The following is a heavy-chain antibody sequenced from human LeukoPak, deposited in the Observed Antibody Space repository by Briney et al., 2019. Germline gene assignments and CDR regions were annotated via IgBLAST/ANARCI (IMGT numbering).Heavy chain of an antibody. CDR2: ISYDGSNK. V-gene: IGHV3-30*01. J-gene: IGHJ3*02. CDR3: ARGGIVVVTAILAFDI. CDR1: GFTFSSYA. Sequence: PGRSLRLSCAASGFTFSSYAMHWVRQAPGTGLEWVAVISYDGSNKYYADSVKGRFTISRDNSKNTLYLQMNSLRAEDTAVYYCARGGIVVVTAILAFDIWGQGTMVTVSS. D-gene: IGHD2-21*02.